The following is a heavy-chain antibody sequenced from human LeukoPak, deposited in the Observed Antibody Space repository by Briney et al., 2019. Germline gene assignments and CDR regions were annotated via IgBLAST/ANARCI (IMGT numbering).Heavy chain of an antibody. CDR2: IHRSEGP. V-gene: IGHV4-38-2*02. CDR1: AYSISTGHY. Sequence: SDTLSLTXIVSAYSISTGHYWGWLRQSPGKGLEWIGTIHRSEGPYYNPSLRRRLTISVDTSKHQFSLKLTSVAAADTAVYYCSRSLKDFNSSGGYDYWGQGSLVTVSS. D-gene: IGHD6-25*01. CDR3: SRSLKDFNSSGGYDY. J-gene: IGHJ4*02.